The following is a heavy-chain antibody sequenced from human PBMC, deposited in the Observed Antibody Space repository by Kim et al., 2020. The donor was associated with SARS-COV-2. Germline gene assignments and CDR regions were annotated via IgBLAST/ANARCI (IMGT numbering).Heavy chain of an antibody. J-gene: IGHJ4*02. CDR3: APRGPHFDY. Sequence: GGSLRLSCEASGFSFTTYSMNWIRQSPGKAMEWIAYISVSGGTIFYADSLKGRFTISRENAQSSLFLQMTSLRHEKTAVYYCAPRGPHFDYWGQGTMVT. CDR2: ISVSGGTI. CDR1: GFSFTTYS. V-gene: IGHV3-48*02.